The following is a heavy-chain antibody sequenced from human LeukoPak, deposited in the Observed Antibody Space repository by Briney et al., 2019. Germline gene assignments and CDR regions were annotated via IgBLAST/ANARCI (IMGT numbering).Heavy chain of an antibody. CDR3: ARDFVAMVRGVLPDY. Sequence: GGSLRLSCAASGFIFSSYAMTWVRQAAGKGLEWVAHITPDGSEKYYVDSVKGRFTISRDNAKNSLYLQMNSLRAEDTAVYYCARDFVAMVRGVLPDYWGQGTLVTVSS. D-gene: IGHD3-10*01. CDR1: GFIFSSYA. J-gene: IGHJ4*02. CDR2: ITPDGSEK. V-gene: IGHV3-7*01.